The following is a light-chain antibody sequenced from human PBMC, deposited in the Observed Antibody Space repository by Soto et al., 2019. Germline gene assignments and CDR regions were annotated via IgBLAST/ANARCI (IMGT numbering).Light chain of an antibody. V-gene: IGKV1-9*01. CDR2: PAS. J-gene: IGKJ4*01. CDR3: QQLHTYPFT. CDR1: QGIDSY. Sequence: DMQLTQSPSFLSASVGDRVTITCRASQGIDSYLAWYQQKPGKAPKHLIYPASTLEGGVPSRFSGSGSGTEFTLTISTLQPEDFATYYCQQLHTYPFTFGGGTKVEIQ.